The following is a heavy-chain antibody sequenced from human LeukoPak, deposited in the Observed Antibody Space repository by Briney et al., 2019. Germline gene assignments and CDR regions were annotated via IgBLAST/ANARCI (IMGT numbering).Heavy chain of an antibody. V-gene: IGHV3-30-3*01. CDR3: ARVFRTAADDY. D-gene: IGHD6-13*01. Sequence: GGSLRLSCAASGFTFSSYAMHWVRQAPGKGLEWVAVISYDGSNKYYADSVKGRFTISRDNSKNTLYLQMNSPRAEDTAVYYCARVFRTAADDYWGQGTLVTVSS. J-gene: IGHJ4*02. CDR2: ISYDGSNK. CDR1: GFTFSSYA.